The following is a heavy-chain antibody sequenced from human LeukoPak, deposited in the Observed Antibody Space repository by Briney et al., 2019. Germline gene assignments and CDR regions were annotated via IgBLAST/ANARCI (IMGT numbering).Heavy chain of an antibody. J-gene: IGHJ4*02. D-gene: IGHD3-10*01. CDR3: VKDSSSGSYFDY. V-gene: IGHV3-23*01. CDR1: GFTFSSYA. Sequence: GGSLRLSCAASGFTFSSYAMSWVRQAPGKGLEWVSVISGSGDYTYFADSVKGRFTISRDNSRNTLHLQMSSLRVEDTAVYYCVKDSSSGSYFDYWGQGTLVTVSS. CDR2: ISGSGDYT.